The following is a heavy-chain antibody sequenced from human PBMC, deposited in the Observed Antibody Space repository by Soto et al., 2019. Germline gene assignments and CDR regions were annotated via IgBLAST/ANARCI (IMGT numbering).Heavy chain of an antibody. D-gene: IGHD3-10*01. CDR1: GFTFSNYA. Sequence: PGGSLRLSCAASGFTFSNYAMSWVRQAPWKGLEWVAVIWYDGSNKYYADSVKGRFTISRDNSKNTLYLQMNSLRAEDTAVYYCARGRYYGSGSYFVPMVSKVYYFDYWGQGTLVTVSS. CDR3: ARGRYYGSGSYFVPMVSKVYYFDY. V-gene: IGHV3-33*08. J-gene: IGHJ4*02. CDR2: IWYDGSNK.